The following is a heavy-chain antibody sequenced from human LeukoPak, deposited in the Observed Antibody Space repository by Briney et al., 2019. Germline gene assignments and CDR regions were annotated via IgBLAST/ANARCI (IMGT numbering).Heavy chain of an antibody. J-gene: IGHJ5*02. V-gene: IGHV5-10-1*01. CDR2: IDPSDSYT. Sequence: GESLKISCKGSGYSFTSYWISWVRQMPGKGLEWMGTIDPSDSYTNYSPSFQGHVTISADKSISTAHLQWSSLKASDTAMYYCARGGKSAYGWFDPWGQGALVTVSS. D-gene: IGHD5-12*01. CDR1: GYSFTSYW. CDR3: ARGGKSAYGWFDP.